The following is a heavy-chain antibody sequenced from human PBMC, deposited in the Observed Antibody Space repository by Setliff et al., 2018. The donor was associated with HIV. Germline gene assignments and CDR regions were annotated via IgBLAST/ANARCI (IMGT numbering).Heavy chain of an antibody. J-gene: IGHJ3*02. CDR1: GGTFSSYA. CDR2: IIPIFGTA. D-gene: IGHD6-19*01. CDR3: ASVVRSSGWYLKDGDAFDI. Sequence: SVQVSCKTSGGTFSSYAISWVRQAPGQGLEWMGGIIPIFGTANYAQKFQGRVTITADESTSTAYMELSSLRSEDTAVYYCASVVRSSGWYLKDGDAFDIWGQGTMVTVSS. V-gene: IGHV1-69*13.